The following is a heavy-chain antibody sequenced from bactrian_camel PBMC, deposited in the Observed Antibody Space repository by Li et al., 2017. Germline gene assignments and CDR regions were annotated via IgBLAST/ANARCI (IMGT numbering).Heavy chain of an antibody. V-gene: IGHV3S53*01. Sequence: HVQLVESGGGSVQPGGSLRLSCVAPVDSFYCMGWYRQTPGKEREAVAAIDDVDSNGVTKVAGSVKGRFTLSKDNAKNTLYLRMDNLKPEDTALYTCAAEDQAPWDMGWICNYNSWGQGTQVTVS. J-gene: IGHJ4*01. D-gene: IGHD3*01. CDR2: IDDVDSNGVT. CDR3: AAEDQAPWDMGWICNYNS. CDR1: VDSFYC.